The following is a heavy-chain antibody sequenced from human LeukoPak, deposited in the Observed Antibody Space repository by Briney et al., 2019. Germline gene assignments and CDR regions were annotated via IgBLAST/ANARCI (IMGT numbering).Heavy chain of an antibody. Sequence: GGSLRLSCAASGFTFSNYDMIWVRQAPGKGLEWVSYISTSGGSTNYADSVKGRFTISRDNAKNTVYLQMNSLRAEDTAVYYCAREENSYYSDYWGQGPLVTVSS. D-gene: IGHD5-18*01. J-gene: IGHJ4*02. CDR2: ISTSGGST. CDR1: GFTFSNYD. V-gene: IGHV3-48*01. CDR3: AREENSYYSDY.